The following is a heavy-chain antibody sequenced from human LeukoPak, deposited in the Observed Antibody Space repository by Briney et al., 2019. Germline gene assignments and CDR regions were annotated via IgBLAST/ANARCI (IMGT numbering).Heavy chain of an antibody. CDR2: IYTSGST. D-gene: IGHD3-22*01. V-gene: IGHV4-61*02. J-gene: IGHJ4*02. CDR3: AREGPNSSGLDY. CDR1: GGSISSGSYF. Sequence: PSQTLSLTCTISGGSISSGSYFWSWIRQPAGKGLEWIGRIYTSGSTNYNPSLKSRVTILVDTSKNQFSLKLSSVTAADTAVYYCAREGPNSSGLDYWGQGTLVTVSS.